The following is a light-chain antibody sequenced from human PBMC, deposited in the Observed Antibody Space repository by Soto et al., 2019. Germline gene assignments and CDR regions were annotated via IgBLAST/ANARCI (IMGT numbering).Light chain of an antibody. V-gene: IGKV1-39*01. CDR3: QQSNSIPPWT. Sequence: DIHMTQSPSSLSASVGDRVTINCRASQTISIYLNWYQHRPGKGPKLLIYSASTLQSRVSSRFSGSGSGTDFTLTISSLQPEDVATYYCQQSNSIPPWTFGQGTKVDIK. CDR2: SAS. CDR1: QTISIY. J-gene: IGKJ1*01.